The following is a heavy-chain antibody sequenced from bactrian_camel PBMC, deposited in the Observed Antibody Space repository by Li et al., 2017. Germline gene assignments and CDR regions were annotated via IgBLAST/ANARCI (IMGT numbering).Heavy chain of an antibody. CDR3: AKVNRDEYYVGNWDY. V-gene: IGHV3S1*01. CDR1: EFTSFSNNW. CDR2: INKGGGKS. Sequence: HVQLVESGGGLVQPGGSLRLSCAASEFTSFSNNWMHWVRQAPGKGLEWVSSINKGGGKSDYADSVKGRFAISRDNVKNTLYLQLNNLKPKDTAMYYCAKVNRDEYYVGNWDYWGQGTQVTVS. J-gene: IGHJ4*01. D-gene: IGHD2*01.